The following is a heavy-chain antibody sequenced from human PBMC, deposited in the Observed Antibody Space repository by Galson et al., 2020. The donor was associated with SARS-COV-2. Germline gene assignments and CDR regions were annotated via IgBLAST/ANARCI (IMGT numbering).Heavy chain of an antibody. Sequence: GESLKILCSASGFTFSSYEMNWGRQAPGKGREWDSYISSSCSTIYYGDSVKGRFTISRDNAKNSLYLQMNSLRAEDTAVYYCAREDWKGYYDSSGYYYDFYYSYMDVCDTG. V-gene: IGHV3-48*03. CDR2: ISSSCSTI. J-gene: IGHJ6*03. CDR3: AREDWKGYYDSSGYYYDFYYSYMDV. CDR1: GFTFSSYE. D-gene: IGHD3-22*01.